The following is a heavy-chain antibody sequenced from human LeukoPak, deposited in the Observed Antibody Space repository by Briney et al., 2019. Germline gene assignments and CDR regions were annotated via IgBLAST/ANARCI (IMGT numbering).Heavy chain of an antibody. CDR1: GYIFTNYW. D-gene: IGHD2-15*01. Sequence: GESLKISCKGSGYIFTNYWIAWVRRMPGKGLEWMGLIYPADSHPRYSPSFQGQVTISVDKSISTAYLQWSSLKASDTAMYYCARHYVLHSSMDVWGQGTTVTVSS. V-gene: IGHV5-51*01. CDR2: IYPADSHP. J-gene: IGHJ6*02. CDR3: ARHYVLHSSMDV.